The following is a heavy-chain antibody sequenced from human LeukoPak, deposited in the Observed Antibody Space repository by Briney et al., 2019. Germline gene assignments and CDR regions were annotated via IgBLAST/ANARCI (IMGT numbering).Heavy chain of an antibody. J-gene: IGHJ3*02. Sequence: KASQTLSLTCTVSGGSISSGGYYWSWIRQHPGKGLEWIGYIYYSGSTYYNPSLKSRVTISVDTSKNQFSLKLSSVTAADTAVYYCARDYGDYAAFDIWGQGTMVTVYS. V-gene: IGHV4-31*03. CDR1: GGSISSGGYY. CDR3: ARDYGDYAAFDI. CDR2: IYYSGST. D-gene: IGHD4-17*01.